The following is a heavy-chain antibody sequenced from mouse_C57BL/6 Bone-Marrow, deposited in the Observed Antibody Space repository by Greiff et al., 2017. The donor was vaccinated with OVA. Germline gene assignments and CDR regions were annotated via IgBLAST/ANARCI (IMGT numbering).Heavy chain of an antibody. J-gene: IGHJ2*01. CDR3: ARGIYYGNYDYFDY. V-gene: IGHV3-6*01. D-gene: IGHD2-1*01. CDR1: GYSITSGYY. CDR2: ISYDGSN. Sequence: EVKLQESGPGLVKPSQSLSLTCSVTGYSITSGYYWNWIRQFPGNKLEWMGYISYDGSNNYNPSLKNRISITRDTSKNQFFLKLNSVTTEDTATYYCARGIYYGNYDYFDYWGQGTTLTVSS.